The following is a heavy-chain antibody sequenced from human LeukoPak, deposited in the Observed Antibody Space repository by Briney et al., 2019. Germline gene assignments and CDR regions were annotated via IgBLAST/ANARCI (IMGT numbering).Heavy chain of an antibody. CDR1: GFTFSSYS. CDR2: ISSSSSTI. Sequence: GGSLRLSCAASGFTFSSYSMNWVRQAPGKGLEWVSYISSSSSTIYYADSVKGRFTISRDNAKNSVYLQMNSLRAEDTAVYYCAISANGGNSFWNYWGQGTLVTVSS. CDR3: AISANGGNSFWNY. V-gene: IGHV3-48*04. D-gene: IGHD4-23*01. J-gene: IGHJ4*02.